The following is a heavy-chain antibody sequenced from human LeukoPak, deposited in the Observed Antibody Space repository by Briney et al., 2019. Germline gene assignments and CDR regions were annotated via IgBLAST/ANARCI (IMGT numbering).Heavy chain of an antibody. V-gene: IGHV3-23*01. D-gene: IGHD2-15*01. CDR2: ISGSGGST. CDR1: GFTFSSYA. J-gene: IGHJ6*02. Sequence: WGSLRLSCAASGFTFSSYAMSWGRQAPGKGLEWFSAISGSGGSTYYADSVKGRFTISRDNSKNTLYLQMNSLRAENTAVYYCAKAAPYCSGGSCYGSYYYYGMDVWGQGTTVTVSS. CDR3: AKAAPYCSGGSCYGSYYYYGMDV.